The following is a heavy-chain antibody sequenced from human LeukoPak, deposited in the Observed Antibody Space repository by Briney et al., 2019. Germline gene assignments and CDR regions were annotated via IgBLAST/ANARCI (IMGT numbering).Heavy chain of an antibody. CDR1: GCTVSRNY. CDR3: ARLREIPVFGVVTKSTSYFDY. D-gene: IGHD3-3*01. V-gene: IGHV3-66*01. J-gene: IGHJ4*02. Sequence: GGSLRLFCAASGCTVSRNYMSWVRQAPGQGLEWVSVSYSGGRTYYEDSVKGRFTISRDNSKNSLYLQMNSLRAEDTAVYYCARLREIPVFGVVTKSTSYFDYWGQGTLVTVSS. CDR2: SYSGGRT.